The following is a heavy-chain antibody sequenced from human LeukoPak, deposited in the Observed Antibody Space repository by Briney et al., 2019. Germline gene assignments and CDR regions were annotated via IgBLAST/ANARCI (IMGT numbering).Heavy chain of an antibody. CDR3: ARLCSIRWCLHDWFDP. Sequence: ASVKVSCKAYVFTFSNSDINWVRQAPGQGLEWMGWISADNGNTDYAQRFQGRVTMTTDTSTSTAYMELRSLRSDDTAVYYCARLCSIRWCLHDWFDPWGQGTLVTVSS. V-gene: IGHV1-18*01. D-gene: IGHD2-21*01. J-gene: IGHJ5*02. CDR2: ISADNGNT. CDR1: VFTFSNSD.